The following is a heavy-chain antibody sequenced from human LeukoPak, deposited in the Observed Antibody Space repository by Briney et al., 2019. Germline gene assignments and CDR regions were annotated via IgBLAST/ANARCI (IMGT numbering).Heavy chain of an antibody. Sequence: PGGPLRLSCAASGFTVSSKYMSWVRQAPGKGLEWVSVIYSGDRTYFADSVKGRFTISRDNFKNILYLQMNSLRADDTAVYYCARDLYLSYWGQGTLVTVSS. CDR2: IYSGDRT. CDR3: ARDLYLSY. D-gene: IGHD2-2*02. CDR1: GFTVSSKY. V-gene: IGHV3-66*01. J-gene: IGHJ4*02.